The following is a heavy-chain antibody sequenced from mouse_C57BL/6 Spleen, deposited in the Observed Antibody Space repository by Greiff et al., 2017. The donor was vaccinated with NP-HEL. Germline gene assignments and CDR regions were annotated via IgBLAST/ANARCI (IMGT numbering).Heavy chain of an antibody. Sequence: VQLQQSGPELVKPGASVKISCKASGYTFTDYYMNWVKQSHGKSLEWIGDINPNNGGTSYNQKFKGKATLTVDKSSSTAYMELRSLTSEDSAVYYCARSNYVPDYWGQGTTLTVSS. J-gene: IGHJ2*01. CDR1: GYTFTDYY. CDR3: ARSNYVPDY. D-gene: IGHD1-1*01. V-gene: IGHV1-26*01. CDR2: INPNNGGT.